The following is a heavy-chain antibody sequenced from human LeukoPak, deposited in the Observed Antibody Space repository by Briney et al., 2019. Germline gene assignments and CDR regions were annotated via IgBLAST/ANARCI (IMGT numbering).Heavy chain of an antibody. D-gene: IGHD5-24*01. CDR3: ARHEADGYNDYTFDY. Sequence: SQTLSLTCAVSGGSISSGGYSWSWIRQPPGKGLEWIGYIYHSGSTYYNPSLKSRVTISVDTSKNQFSLKLSSVTAADTAVYYCARHEADGYNDYTFDYWGQGTLVTVSS. J-gene: IGHJ4*02. CDR2: IYHSGST. CDR1: GGSISSGGYS. V-gene: IGHV4-30-2*03.